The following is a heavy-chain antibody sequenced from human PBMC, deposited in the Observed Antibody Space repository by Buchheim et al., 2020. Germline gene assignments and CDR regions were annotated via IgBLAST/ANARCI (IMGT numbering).Heavy chain of an antibody. D-gene: IGHD3/OR15-3a*01. CDR1: GFTFSSHT. CDR3: AKDGTGGYSLDY. J-gene: IGHJ4*02. Sequence: EVQLVESGGGLVQPGGSLRLSCAASGFTFSSHTMSWVRQAPGRGLEWVSTIGGSGTGGSTYYADSVKGRFTISRDNSKNTLYLQMNSLRAEDTAVYFCAKDGTGGYSLDYWGQGTL. CDR2: IGGSGTGGST. V-gene: IGHV3-23*04.